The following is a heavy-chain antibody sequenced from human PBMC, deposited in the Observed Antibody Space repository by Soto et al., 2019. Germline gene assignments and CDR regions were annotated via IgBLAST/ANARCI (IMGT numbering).Heavy chain of an antibody. V-gene: IGHV3-23*05. CDR3: AARSSITGYFDL. Sequence: EVQLLESGGGLVQPGGSLRLSCEASGFAFSDYAMSWVRQTPEKGLEWVSAIDKRSAYRDYADSVKGRFTISRDDSKNTVYLQMNSPRADDTAVFYCAARSSITGYFDLWGRGTLVTVSS. D-gene: IGHD1-20*01. J-gene: IGHJ2*01. CDR2: IDKRSAYR. CDR1: GFAFSDYA.